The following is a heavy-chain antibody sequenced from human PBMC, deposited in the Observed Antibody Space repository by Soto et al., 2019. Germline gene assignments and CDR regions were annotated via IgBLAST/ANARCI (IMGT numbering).Heavy chain of an antibody. J-gene: IGHJ6*02. CDR2: IRSKANSYAT. CDR3: TCAVTPLRYYYYGMDV. CDR1: GFTFSGSA. V-gene: IGHV3-73*02. D-gene: IGHD4-17*01. Sequence: EVQLVESGGGLVQPGGSLKLSCAASGFTFSGSAMHWVRQASGKGLEWVGRIRSKANSYATAYAASVKGRFTISRDDSKNTAYLQMNSLKTEDTAVYYCTCAVTPLRYYYYGMDVWGQGTTVTVSS.